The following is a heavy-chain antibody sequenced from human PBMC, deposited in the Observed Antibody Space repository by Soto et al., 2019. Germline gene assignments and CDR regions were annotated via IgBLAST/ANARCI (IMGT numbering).Heavy chain of an antibody. CDR2: INHSGSS. D-gene: IGHD4-17*01. CDR1: GGSFSGYY. Sequence: VQLQQWGAGLLKPSETLSLTCAVYGGSFSGYYWSWVRQPPGKGLEWIGEINHSGSSNYNPSLKSRVTRSVDTSMKQFSLMLSSATAADTAVYYCASRKDYGPCYYFELCGRGTLVTVSS. CDR3: ASRKDYGPCYYFEL. V-gene: IGHV4-34*01. J-gene: IGHJ2*01.